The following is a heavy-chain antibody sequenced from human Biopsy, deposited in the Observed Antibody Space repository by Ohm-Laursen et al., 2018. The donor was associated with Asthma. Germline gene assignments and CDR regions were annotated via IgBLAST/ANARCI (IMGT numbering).Heavy chain of an antibody. Sequence: ASVQVSCKASGYTFISYAIHWVCQAPGQRLERKGWINAGNGNTKYSQKYQGRFTITRDTSASTDYMELSSLRSENTAVYYCARTYYGFLTGQVNDAFAIWGQGTMVTVSS. CDR1: GYTFISYA. D-gene: IGHD3-9*01. V-gene: IGHV1-3*01. CDR2: INAGNGNT. CDR3: ARTYYGFLTGQVNDAFAI. J-gene: IGHJ3*02.